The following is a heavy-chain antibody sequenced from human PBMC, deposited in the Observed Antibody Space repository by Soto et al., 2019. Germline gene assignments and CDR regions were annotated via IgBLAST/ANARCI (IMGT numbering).Heavy chain of an antibody. CDR2: IYHSGST. J-gene: IGHJ6*02. CDR1: GGSISSSNW. Sequence: SETLSLTCAVSGGSISSSNWWSWVRQPPGKGLEWIGEIYHSGSTNYNPSLKSRVTISVDKSKNQYSLKLSSVTAADTAVYYCARDYDILTGSTDYYGMDVWGQGTTVTVSS. V-gene: IGHV4-4*02. D-gene: IGHD3-9*01. CDR3: ARDYDILTGSTDYYGMDV.